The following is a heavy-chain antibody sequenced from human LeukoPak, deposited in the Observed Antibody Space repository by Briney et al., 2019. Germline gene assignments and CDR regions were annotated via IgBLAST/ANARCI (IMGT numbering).Heavy chain of an antibody. CDR2: INGDGINT. V-gene: IGHV3-74*01. Sequence: GGSLRLSCAASGFPFRSNWMHWVRQAPGRGLVWGSGINGDGINTNYADSVKGRFTISRDNAKNTLYLQMNSPRGEDTAVYYCARTDYYDRWGQGTLVTVSS. J-gene: IGHJ4*02. D-gene: IGHD3-22*01. CDR1: GFPFRSNW. CDR3: ARTDYYDR.